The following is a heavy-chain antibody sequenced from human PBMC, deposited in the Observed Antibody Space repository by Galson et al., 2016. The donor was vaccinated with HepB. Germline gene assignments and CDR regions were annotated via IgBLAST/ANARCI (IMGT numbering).Heavy chain of an antibody. D-gene: IGHD3-10*01. V-gene: IGHV3-23*01. J-gene: IGHJ3*02. Sequence: SLRLSCAASGFTFSNYAMSWVRQAPGKGLEWVSAISGSGGSTYYADSVKGRFAISRDNSKNTLFLQMNSLRDEDTAVYYCASREYGYGSDAFDIWGQGTMVTVSS. CDR2: ISGSGGST. CDR3: ASREYGYGSDAFDI. CDR1: GFTFSNYA.